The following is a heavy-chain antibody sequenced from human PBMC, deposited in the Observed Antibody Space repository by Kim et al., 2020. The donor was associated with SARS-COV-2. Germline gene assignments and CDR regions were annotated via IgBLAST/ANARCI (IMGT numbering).Heavy chain of an antibody. V-gene: IGHV1-18*01. J-gene: IGHJ6*02. D-gene: IGHD5-12*01. CDR2: ISVYNGNT. Sequence: ASEKVSCKASGHIFTTYGISWVRQAPGQGLEWMGWISVYNGNTNYGQNFQGRVTMTTDTSTSIAYMELRSLRFDDTAVYYCASGYSNGWGLGYYYFGMDVWGQGTTVTVSS. CDR3: ASGYSNGWGLGYYYFGMDV. CDR1: GHIFTTYG.